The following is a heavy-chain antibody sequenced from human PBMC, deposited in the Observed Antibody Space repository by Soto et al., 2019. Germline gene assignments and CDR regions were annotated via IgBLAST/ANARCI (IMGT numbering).Heavy chain of an antibody. V-gene: IGHV4-31*03. Sequence: QVQLQESGPGLVKPSQTLSLTCTVSGASVSGGYYWSWVRQRPRKGLEWIGYVSPIGTPYYSTSLNSRVAISIDTSKNQLSLEVRSVTAADTAVYYCARDRGSYGMDVWGQGTTVTVSS. CDR1: GASVSGGYY. CDR3: ARDRGSYGMDV. J-gene: IGHJ6*02. CDR2: VSPIGTP.